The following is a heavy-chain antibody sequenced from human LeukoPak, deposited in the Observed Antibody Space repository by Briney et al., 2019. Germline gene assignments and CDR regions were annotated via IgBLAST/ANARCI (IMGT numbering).Heavy chain of an antibody. CDR3: ARGPDSSGWYFDY. CDR2: IWYDGSNK. D-gene: IGHD6-19*01. V-gene: IGHV3-33*01. Sequence: GRSLRLSCAASGFTFSSYGMHWVRQAPGKGLEWVAVIWYDGSNKYYADSVKGRFTISRDNSKNTLYLQMNSRRAEDTAVYYCARGPDSSGWYFDYWGQGTLVTVSS. CDR1: GFTFSSYG. J-gene: IGHJ4*02.